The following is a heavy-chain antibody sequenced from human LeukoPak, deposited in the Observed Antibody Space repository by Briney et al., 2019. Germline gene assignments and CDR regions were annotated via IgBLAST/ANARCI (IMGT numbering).Heavy chain of an antibody. V-gene: IGHV3-23*01. CDR1: GFTFSSYG. CDR2: ISASGGST. D-gene: IGHD1-26*01. J-gene: IGHJ4*02. Sequence: GGTLRLSCAASGFTFSSYGMSWVRQDPGKGLEGVSTISASGGSTYYADSVKGRFTISRDNSKNTLYLLMNSLRAEDTAVYFHAEAGIRDIVGASFDYWGQGTLVTVSS. CDR3: AEAGIRDIVGASFDY.